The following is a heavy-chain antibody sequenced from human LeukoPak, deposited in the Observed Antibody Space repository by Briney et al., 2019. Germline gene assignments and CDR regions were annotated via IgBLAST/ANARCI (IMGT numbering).Heavy chain of an antibody. CDR1: GFTFSSYA. CDR2: ISGSGGST. CDR3: ALNTAHIVVVIAPVSGAFDI. V-gene: IGHV3-23*01. J-gene: IGHJ3*02. D-gene: IGHD2-21*01. Sequence: GGSLRLSCAASGFTFSSYAMSWVRQAPGKGLEWVSAISGSGGSTYYADSVKGRFTISRDNSKNTLYLQMNSLRAEDTAVYYCALNTAHIVVVIAPVSGAFDIWGQGTMVTVSS.